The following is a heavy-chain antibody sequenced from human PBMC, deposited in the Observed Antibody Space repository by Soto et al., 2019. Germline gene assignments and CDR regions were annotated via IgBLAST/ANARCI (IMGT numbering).Heavy chain of an antibody. J-gene: IGHJ5*02. CDR3: ARGQRFSDWFDP. D-gene: IGHD3-3*01. Sequence: QVHLQESGPGLVKPSETLFLTCSVSGGTISGYYWTWIRQPAGKGLEWIGRIYSSGNTKYNPSLQSRVTMSLDTSNNQCSLRLTSVTAADTAVYYCARGQRFSDWFDPWGQGTLVTVSS. CDR1: GGTISGYY. V-gene: IGHV4-4*07. CDR2: IYSSGNT.